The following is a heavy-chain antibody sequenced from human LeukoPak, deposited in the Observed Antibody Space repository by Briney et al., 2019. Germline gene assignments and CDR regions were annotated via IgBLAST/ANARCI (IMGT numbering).Heavy chain of an antibody. CDR3: ARVGRWLQFDAFDI. J-gene: IGHJ3*02. CDR2: ISSSSSYI. V-gene: IGHV3-21*01. Sequence: PGGSLRLSCAASGFTFSSYSMNWVRQAPGKGLEWVSSISSSSSYIYYADSVKGRFTISRDNAKNSLYLQMNSLRAEDTAVYYCARVGRWLQFDAFDIWGQGTMVTVSS. D-gene: IGHD5-24*01. CDR1: GFTFSSYS.